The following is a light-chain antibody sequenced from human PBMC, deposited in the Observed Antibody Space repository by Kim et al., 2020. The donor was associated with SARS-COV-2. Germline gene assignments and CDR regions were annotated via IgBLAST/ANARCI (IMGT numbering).Light chain of an antibody. CDR1: SSDVGSYDR. J-gene: IGLJ3*02. CDR3: SSYTSNSTWV. V-gene: IGLV2-18*02. Sequence: GQSVTISRTGTSSDVGSYDRVSWSQQPPGTAPKVMIYEVSNRPSGVPDRFSGSKSGNTASLTISGLQAEDEADYYCSSYTSNSTWVFGGGTQLTVL. CDR2: EVS.